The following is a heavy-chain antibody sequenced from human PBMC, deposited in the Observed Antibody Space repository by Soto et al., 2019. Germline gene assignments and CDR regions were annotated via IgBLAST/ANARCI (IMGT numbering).Heavy chain of an antibody. CDR3: ARVALPLVPVYYYYGMDV. Sequence: SSVKLSCKASGGTFSSYAISWVRQAPGQGLEWMGGIIPIFGTANYAQKFQGRVTITADESTSTAYMELSSLRSEDTAVYYCARVALPLVPVYYYYGMDVWGQRTTVTVSS. D-gene: IGHD2-2*01. V-gene: IGHV1-69*13. CDR1: GGTFSSYA. J-gene: IGHJ6*02. CDR2: IIPIFGTA.